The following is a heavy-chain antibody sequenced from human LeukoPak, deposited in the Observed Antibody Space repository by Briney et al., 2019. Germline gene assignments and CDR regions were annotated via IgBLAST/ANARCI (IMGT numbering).Heavy chain of an antibody. D-gene: IGHD3-16*02. CDR3: ARGPYDYVWGSYRSGGTYFDY. V-gene: IGHV3-48*03. CDR1: GFTFSRYE. Sequence: GGSLRLSCAASGFTFSRYEMNWVRQAPGKGLEWVSYISRRGDTIYFADSVKGRFTISRDNDKNSLYLQMNTLRAEDTAVYYCARGPYDYVWGSYRSGGTYFDYWGQGTLVTVSS. CDR2: ISRRGDTI. J-gene: IGHJ4*02.